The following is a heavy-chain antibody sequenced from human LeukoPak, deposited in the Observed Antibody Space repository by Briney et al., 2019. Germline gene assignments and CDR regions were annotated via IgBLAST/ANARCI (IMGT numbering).Heavy chain of an antibody. CDR2: IKQDGSEK. CDR3: ARDAEHGDHGVDY. Sequence: GGSLRLSCAASGFTFSSYWMNWVRQAPGKGLEWVANIKQDGSEKYYVDSVKGRFTISRDNAKNSLYLQMNSLRVEDTAVYYCARDAEHGDHGVDYWGQGTLVTVSS. D-gene: IGHD4-17*01. V-gene: IGHV3-7*01. J-gene: IGHJ4*02. CDR1: GFTFSSYW.